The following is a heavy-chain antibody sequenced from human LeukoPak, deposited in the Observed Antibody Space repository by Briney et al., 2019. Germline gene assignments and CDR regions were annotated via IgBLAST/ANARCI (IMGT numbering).Heavy chain of an antibody. J-gene: IGHJ3*02. CDR3: AREREKGEAMRKPDAFDI. V-gene: IGHV4-59*12. CDR2: IYYSGST. D-gene: IGHD5-18*01. CDR1: GGSISSYY. Sequence: PSETLSLTCTVSGGSISSYYWSWIRQPPGKGLEWIGYIYYSGSTNYNPSLKSRVTISVDTSKNQFSLKLSSVTAADTAVYYCAREREKGEAMRKPDAFDIWGQGTMVTVSS.